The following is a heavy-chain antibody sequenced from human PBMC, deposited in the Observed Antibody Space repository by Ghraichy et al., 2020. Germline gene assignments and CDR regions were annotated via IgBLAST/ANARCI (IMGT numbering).Heavy chain of an antibody. Sequence: SVKVSCKASGGTFSSYAISWVRQAPGQGLEWMGGIIPIFGTANYAQKFQGRVTITADESTSTAYMELSSLRSEDTAVYYCASYYYDSSGYGAFDIWGQGTMVTVSS. CDR2: IIPIFGTA. V-gene: IGHV1-69*13. J-gene: IGHJ3*02. D-gene: IGHD3-22*01. CDR1: GGTFSSYA. CDR3: ASYYYDSSGYGAFDI.